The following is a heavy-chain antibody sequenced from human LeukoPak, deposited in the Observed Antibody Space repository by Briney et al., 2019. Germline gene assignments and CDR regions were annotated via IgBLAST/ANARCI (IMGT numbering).Heavy chain of an antibody. Sequence: SETLSLTCTVSGGSISSGGYYWSWIRQPPGKGLEWIGYIYHSGSTYYNPSLKSRVTISVDRSKNQFSLKLSSVTAADTAVYYCARDLAPIVATIDGYAMDVWGQGTTVTVSS. D-gene: IGHD5-12*01. CDR1: GGSISSGGYY. CDR2: IYHSGST. V-gene: IGHV4-30-2*01. CDR3: ARDLAPIVATIDGYAMDV. J-gene: IGHJ6*02.